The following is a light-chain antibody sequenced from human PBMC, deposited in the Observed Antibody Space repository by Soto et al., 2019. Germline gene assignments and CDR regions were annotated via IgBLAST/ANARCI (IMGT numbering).Light chain of an antibody. Sequence: QSVLTQPPSASGSPGQSVTISCTGTSSDVGGYNYVSWYQQHPGKAPKLMIYEVSKRPSGVPDRFSGSKSGNTASLTVSGLQAEDEADYYCSSYAGSNQYVFGTGTKLTV. CDR2: EVS. J-gene: IGLJ1*01. V-gene: IGLV2-8*01. CDR3: SSYAGSNQYV. CDR1: SSDVGGYNY.